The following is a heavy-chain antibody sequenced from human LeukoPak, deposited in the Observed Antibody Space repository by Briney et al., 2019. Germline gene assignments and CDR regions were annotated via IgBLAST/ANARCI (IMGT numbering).Heavy chain of an antibody. CDR3: ARDLLWFGAVDY. J-gene: IGHJ4*02. Sequence: ASVKVSCKASGYTFTGYYMHWVRQAPGQGLEWMGRINPKSGGTNYAQKFQGRVTMTRDTSISTAYMELSRLRSDDTAVYYCARDLLWFGAVDYWGQGTLVTVSS. CDR1: GYTFTGYY. CDR2: INPKSGGT. D-gene: IGHD3-10*01. V-gene: IGHV1-2*06.